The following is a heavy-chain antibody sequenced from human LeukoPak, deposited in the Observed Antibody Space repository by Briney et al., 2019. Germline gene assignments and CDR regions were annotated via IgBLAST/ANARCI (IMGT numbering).Heavy chain of an antibody. CDR1: GDSISSGGYY. V-gene: IGHV4-61*10. CDR3: ARTEVLRYFRRGSNFDY. D-gene: IGHD3-9*01. CDR2: INHSGST. Sequence: TETLSLTCTVSGDSISSGGYYWSWIRQPAGKGLEWIGEINHSGSTNYNPSLKSRVTISVDTSKNQFSLKLSSVTAADTAVYYCARTEVLRYFRRGSNFDYWGQGTLVTVSS. J-gene: IGHJ4*02.